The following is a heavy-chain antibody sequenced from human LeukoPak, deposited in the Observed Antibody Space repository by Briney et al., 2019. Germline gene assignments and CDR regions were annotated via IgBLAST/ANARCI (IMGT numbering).Heavy chain of an antibody. V-gene: IGHV4-39*01. CDR3: ARVEAPQMNYYDSSGYWCYFDY. Sequence: GSLRLSCAASGLTVSSNYMSWVRQPPGKGLEWIGSIYYSGSTYYNPSLKSRVTISVDTSKNQFSLKLSSVTAADTAVYYCARVEAPQMNYYDSSGYWCYFDYWGQGTLVTVSS. J-gene: IGHJ4*02. CDR2: IYYSGST. D-gene: IGHD3-22*01. CDR1: GLTVSSNY.